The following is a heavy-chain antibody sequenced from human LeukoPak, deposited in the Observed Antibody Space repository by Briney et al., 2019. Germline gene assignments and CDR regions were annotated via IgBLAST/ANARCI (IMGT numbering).Heavy chain of an antibody. CDR3: ARTHSSSWLVTYYFDY. J-gene: IGHJ4*02. Sequence: GESLKISCKGSGYSFTSYWIGWVRQMPGKGLEWMGIIYPGDSDTRYSPSFQGQVTISADKSISTAYLQWSSLKASDTAMYYCARTHSSSWLVTYYFDYWGQGTLVTVFS. CDR1: GYSFTSYW. V-gene: IGHV5-51*01. D-gene: IGHD6-13*01. CDR2: IYPGDSDT.